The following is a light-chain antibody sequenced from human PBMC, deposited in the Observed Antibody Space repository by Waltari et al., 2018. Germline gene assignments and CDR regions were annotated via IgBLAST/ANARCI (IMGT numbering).Light chain of an antibody. CDR2: DFS. V-gene: IGLV2-14*01. CDR3: SSYTSSSTKV. J-gene: IGLJ2*01. CDR1: SSDVGGYNY. Sequence: QSALTHPASVSGSPGQSITISCTGTSSDVGGYNYVSWYQQHPGKAPNLMIYDFSNRPSGVSNRFSGSKSGNTASLTISGLQAEDEADYYCSSYTSSSTKVFGGGTKLTVL.